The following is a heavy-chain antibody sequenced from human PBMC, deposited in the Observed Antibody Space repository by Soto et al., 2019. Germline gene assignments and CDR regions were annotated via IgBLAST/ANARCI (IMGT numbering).Heavy chain of an antibody. Sequence: PSETLSLTCAVSGGSIDSGAYSLSWIRQPPGKGLEWIGYVSHSGTAYSIPSLNGRLTLSVDSSQTQFSLKLTSVTAADSAVYYCARTHWSQSSFDYWGRGILVTVSS. CDR2: VSHSGTA. D-gene: IGHD6-19*01. CDR1: GGSIDSGAYS. J-gene: IGHJ4*02. CDR3: ARTHWSQSSFDY. V-gene: IGHV4-30-2*01.